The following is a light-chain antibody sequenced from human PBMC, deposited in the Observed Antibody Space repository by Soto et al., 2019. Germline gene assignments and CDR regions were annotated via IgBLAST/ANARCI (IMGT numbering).Light chain of an antibody. CDR3: QKYDGGPLT. V-gene: IGKV1-27*01. CDR1: QGIGSF. Sequence: DIQMTQSPSSLSASIGDRVTITCRASQGIGSFLAWYQHKPGKVPKLLIYDASTLQSGVPSRFSGSGSGTDFTLTITRLQPEDVATYSCQKYDGGPLTFGGGTKVEIK. J-gene: IGKJ4*01. CDR2: DAS.